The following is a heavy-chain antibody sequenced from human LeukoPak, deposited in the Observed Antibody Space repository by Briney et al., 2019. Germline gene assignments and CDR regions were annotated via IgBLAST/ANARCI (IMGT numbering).Heavy chain of an antibody. CDR1: GGSFSGYY. CDR3: ASGVPALFDY. CDR2: INHSGST. D-gene: IGHD2-2*01. Sequence: SETLSLTCAVYGGSFSGYYCSWIRQPPGKGLEWIGEINHSGSTNYNPSLKSRVTISVDTSKNQFSLKLSSVTAADTAVYYCASGVPALFDYWGQGTLVTVSS. V-gene: IGHV4-34*01. J-gene: IGHJ4*02.